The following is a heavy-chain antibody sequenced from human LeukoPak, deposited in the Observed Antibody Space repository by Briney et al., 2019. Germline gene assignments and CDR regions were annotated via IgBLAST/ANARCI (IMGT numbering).Heavy chain of an antibody. Sequence: GGSLRLSCAASGFTVSSNYMSWVRQAPGKGLEWASVIYSGSSTYYADSVRGRFTISRDNSKNTLHLQMNSLTPEDTARYYCARGLRFLEWFYWGQGTLVTVSS. D-gene: IGHD3-3*01. CDR1: GFTVSSNY. CDR3: ARGLRFLEWFY. J-gene: IGHJ4*02. V-gene: IGHV3-66*02. CDR2: IYSGSST.